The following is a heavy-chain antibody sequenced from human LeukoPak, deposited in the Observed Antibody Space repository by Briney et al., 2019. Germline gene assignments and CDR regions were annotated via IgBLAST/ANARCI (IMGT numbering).Heavy chain of an antibody. J-gene: IGHJ4*02. D-gene: IGHD1-14*01. CDR3: VNDKPGQYYFDY. CDR1: GFTFSSYP. V-gene: IGHV3-64D*06. Sequence: PGGSLRLSCSASGFTFSSYPMHWVRQAPGKGLEYVSGISGNGDTTYYSDSLKGRFTVSRDNSKNTLFLQMSSLRVEDTAVYFCVNDKPGQYYFDYWGQGTLVTVSS. CDR2: ISGNGDTT.